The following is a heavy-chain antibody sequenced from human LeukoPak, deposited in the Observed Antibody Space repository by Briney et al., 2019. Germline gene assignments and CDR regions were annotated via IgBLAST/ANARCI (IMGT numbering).Heavy chain of an antibody. CDR3: ARNEWIDY. J-gene: IGHJ4*02. V-gene: IGHV3-48*01. CDR2: ISSSNSTI. CDR1: GFTFSSYS. Sequence: PVGSLRLSCSASGFTFSSYSMNWVRQAPGKGLEWVSYISSSNSTIYYADSVKGRFTISRDNAKNSLYLQMNSLRAEDTAVYYCARNEWIDYWGQGTLVTVSS. D-gene: IGHD5-12*01.